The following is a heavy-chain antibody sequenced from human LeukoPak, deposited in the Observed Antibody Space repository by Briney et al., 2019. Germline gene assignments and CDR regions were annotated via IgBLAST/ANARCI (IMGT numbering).Heavy chain of an antibody. Sequence: SQTLSLTCAISGDSVSSNSAAWNCIRQSPSRGLEWLGRTYYRSKWYNEYAVSVKSRIIINPDTSKNQFSLQLNSVTPEDTAVYYCARIVGRQVDYWGQGTLVTVSS. J-gene: IGHJ4*02. CDR2: TYYRSKWYN. CDR3: ARIVGRQVDY. D-gene: IGHD2-21*01. V-gene: IGHV6-1*01. CDR1: GDSVSSNSAA.